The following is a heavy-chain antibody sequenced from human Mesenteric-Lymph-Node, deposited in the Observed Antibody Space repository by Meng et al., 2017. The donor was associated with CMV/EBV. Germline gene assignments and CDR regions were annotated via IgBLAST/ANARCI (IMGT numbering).Heavy chain of an antibody. J-gene: IGHJ4*02. CDR3: AKDIYSGSYSEIDY. CDR1: GFTFNNYA. V-gene: IGHV3-23*01. D-gene: IGHD1-26*01. Sequence: ASGFTFNNYAMNWVRQAPGKGLEWVSGISGSAAGTYYADSVKGRFTISRDGLTNALHLEMNSLRAEDTAVYYCAKDIYSGSYSEIDYWGQGTLVTVSS. CDR2: ISGSAAGT.